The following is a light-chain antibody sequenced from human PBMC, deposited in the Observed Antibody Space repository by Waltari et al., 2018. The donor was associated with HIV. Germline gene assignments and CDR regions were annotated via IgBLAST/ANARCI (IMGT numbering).Light chain of an antibody. CDR3: QQYYSDGRT. Sequence: EIVMTQSPDSLAVSLGGRAIIHCTSSQSLLNRSNNTKYVAWYQQKSGQPPKLIMYWASSREFGVCDRLAGGVSGTGVTLTINRLQASDVAVYLCQQYYSDGRTFGRGTKVEVK. CDR1: QSLLNRSNNTKY. J-gene: IGKJ1*01. CDR2: WAS. V-gene: IGKV4-1*01.